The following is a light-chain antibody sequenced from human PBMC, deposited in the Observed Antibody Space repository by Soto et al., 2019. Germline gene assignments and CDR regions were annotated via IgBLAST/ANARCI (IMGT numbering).Light chain of an antibody. Sequence: DIQMTQSPSTLSASVGDRVTFTCRASQSISTWLAWYQQKQGKAPNLIIYKASSLDSGVPSRFSGSGSGTEFTLTISGLQPDDFATYHCQQYKSYSLTFGGGTKVEIK. CDR1: QSISTW. J-gene: IGKJ4*01. CDR2: KAS. CDR3: QQYKSYSLT. V-gene: IGKV1-5*03.